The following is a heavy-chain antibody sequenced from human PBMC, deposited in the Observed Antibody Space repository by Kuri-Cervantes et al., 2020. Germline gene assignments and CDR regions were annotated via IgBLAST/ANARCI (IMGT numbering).Heavy chain of an antibody. CDR1: GYTFSTYW. J-gene: IGHJ6*02. Sequence: GESLKISCMGSGYTFSTYWIAWVRQMPGKGLELIGIIYPGDSDSRYSPSFQGQVTISADKSISTAYLQWSSLKASDTAIYYCARHKGLDVWGQGTTVTVSS. CDR2: IYPGDSDS. CDR3: ARHKGLDV. V-gene: IGHV5-51*01.